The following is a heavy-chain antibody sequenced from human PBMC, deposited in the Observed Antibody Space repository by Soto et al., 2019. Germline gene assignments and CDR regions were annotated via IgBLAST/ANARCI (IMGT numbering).Heavy chain of an antibody. CDR3: AQDKGGTPYYIDS. CDR1: GFNFGNYA. Sequence: VLLVESGGGLVQPGRSLRLSCAVSGFNFGNYAMHWVGQAPGKRLEWVAAINWNSDKVAYAGTVLGRFTIFRDSAKNSRHLQMNDLTTEDTALYYCAQDKGGTPYYIDSWGQGNLVTVSS. V-gene: IGHV3-9*01. D-gene: IGHD6-25*01. J-gene: IGHJ4*02. CDR2: INWNSDKV.